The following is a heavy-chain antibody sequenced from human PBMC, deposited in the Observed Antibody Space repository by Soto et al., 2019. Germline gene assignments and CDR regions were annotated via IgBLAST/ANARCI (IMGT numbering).Heavy chain of an antibody. Sequence: QVQLVQSGAEVKKPGSSVKVSCKASGGTFSSYTISWVRQAPGQGLEWMGRIIPILGIANYAKKFQGRVTITADKSTSTAYMELSSLRSEDTAVYYCARDNGGYDFYFDYWGQGTLVTVSS. D-gene: IGHD5-12*01. CDR3: ARDNGGYDFYFDY. CDR1: GGTFSSYT. CDR2: IIPILGIA. V-gene: IGHV1-69*08. J-gene: IGHJ4*02.